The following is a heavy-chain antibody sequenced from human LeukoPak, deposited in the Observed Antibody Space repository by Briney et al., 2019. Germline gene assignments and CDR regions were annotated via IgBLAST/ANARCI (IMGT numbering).Heavy chain of an antibody. V-gene: IGHV4-39*01. CDR2: IYSSGNS. CDR3: ARRGIWDLQIGNWFDP. D-gene: IGHD3-16*01. J-gene: IGHJ5*02. Sequence: PSETLSLTCSVSGDSITTNSYWWGWIRQSPRKGLEWIGSIYSSGNSYYTPSLKSPATISPDTSKNQYSLRVTSVTAADAAVYYCARRGIWDLQIGNWFDPWGQGFLATVSS. CDR1: GDSITTNSYW.